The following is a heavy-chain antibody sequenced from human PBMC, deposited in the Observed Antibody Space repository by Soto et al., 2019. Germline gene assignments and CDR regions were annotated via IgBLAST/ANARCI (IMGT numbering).Heavy chain of an antibody. CDR1: GGSISSYY. D-gene: IGHD2-15*01. CDR3: ARVVVVAAVYYYYMDV. V-gene: IGHV4-59*08. Sequence: SETLSLTCTVSGGSISSYYWSWIRQPPGKGLEWIGYIYYSGSTNYNPSLKNRVTISVDTSKNQFSLKLSSVTAADTAVYYCARVVVVAAVYYYYMDVWGKGTTVTVSS. J-gene: IGHJ6*03. CDR2: IYYSGST.